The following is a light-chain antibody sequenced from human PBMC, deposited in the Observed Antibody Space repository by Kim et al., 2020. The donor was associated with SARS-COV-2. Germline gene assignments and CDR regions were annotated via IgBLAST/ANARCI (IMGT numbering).Light chain of an antibody. CDR3: QQRNNWPRT. CDR1: QSVSCY. V-gene: IGKV3-11*01. J-gene: IGKJ4*01. Sequence: LAQRETASLSSSPSQSVSCYLVWYQQRPGQAPRLLIYDASTSATGIPARFSGSGSGTDFTLTISSLEPEDSAIYYCQQRNNWPRTFGGGTKVDIK. CDR2: DAS.